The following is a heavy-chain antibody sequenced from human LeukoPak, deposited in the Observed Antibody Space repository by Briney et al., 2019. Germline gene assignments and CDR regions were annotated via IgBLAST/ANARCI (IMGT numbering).Heavy chain of an antibody. V-gene: IGHV3-74*01. D-gene: IGHD6-13*01. J-gene: IGHJ4*02. CDR1: GFTVSSNY. Sequence: PGGSLRLSCAASGFTVSSNYMSWVRQAPGKGLVWVSRINSDGSSTSYADSVKGRFTISRDNAMNTLYLQMNSLTAEDTAVYYCASGIASASYFDYWGQGILVTVSS. CDR2: INSDGSST. CDR3: ASGIASASYFDY.